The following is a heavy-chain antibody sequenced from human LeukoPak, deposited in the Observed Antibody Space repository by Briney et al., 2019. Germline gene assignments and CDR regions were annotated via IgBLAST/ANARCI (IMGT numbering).Heavy chain of an antibody. CDR1: GYTFTSYA. J-gene: IGHJ5*02. CDR3: ARDLGYCTGGTCYPNWFDP. Sequence: GASVKVSCKASGYTFTSYAMHWVRQAPGQRLEWMGWINAGNDNTKYSQKFQGTVTITRDTSASTAYMELSSLRSEDTAVYYCARDLGYCTGGTCYPNWFDPWGQGTLVTAS. D-gene: IGHD2-15*01. CDR2: INAGNDNT. V-gene: IGHV1-3*01.